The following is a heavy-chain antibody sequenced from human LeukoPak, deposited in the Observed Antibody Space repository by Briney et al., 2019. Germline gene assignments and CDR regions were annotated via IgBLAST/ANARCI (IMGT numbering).Heavy chain of an antibody. Sequence: SETLSLTCTVSGGSISSSSCYWGWIRQPPGKGLEWIGNIYYSGSTYYNPSLESRVTMSLDTSKNQFSLKLSSVTAADTAVYYCARDENGYVWGSFRAWGQGTLVTVSS. D-gene: IGHD3-16*02. CDR2: IYYSGST. V-gene: IGHV4-39*07. J-gene: IGHJ5*02. CDR3: ARDENGYVWGSFRA. CDR1: GGSISSSSCY.